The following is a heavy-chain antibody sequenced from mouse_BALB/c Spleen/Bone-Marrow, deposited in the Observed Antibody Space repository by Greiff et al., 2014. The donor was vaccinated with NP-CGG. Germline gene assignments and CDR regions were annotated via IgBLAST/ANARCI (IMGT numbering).Heavy chain of an antibody. D-gene: IGHD2-2*01. CDR1: GFNIKDTY. J-gene: IGHJ2*01. CDR2: IVPANGNT. Sequence: EVQLQQSGAELVKPGASVKLSCTTSGFNIKDTYMHWVKLRPEQGLEWIGRIVPANGNTKYAPKFQGKATITADTSSNTAYLQPSSLTSEDTAVYFCASYVYGYYFDYWGQGTTLTVSS. V-gene: IGHV14-3*02. CDR3: ASYVYGYYFDY.